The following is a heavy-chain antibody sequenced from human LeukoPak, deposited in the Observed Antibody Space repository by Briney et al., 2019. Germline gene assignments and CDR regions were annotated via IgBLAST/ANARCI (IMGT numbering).Heavy chain of an antibody. J-gene: IGHJ4*02. CDR2: IVVGSGNT. V-gene: IGHV1-58*02. Sequence: TSVKVSCKASGFTFTSSAMQWVRQARGQRLEWIGWIVVGSGNTSYAQKFKERVTITRDMSTSTAYMELSSLRSEDTAVYYCAAAGPSGDYVDYWGQGTLVTVSS. CDR1: GFTFTSSA. CDR3: AAAGPSGDYVDY. D-gene: IGHD4-17*01.